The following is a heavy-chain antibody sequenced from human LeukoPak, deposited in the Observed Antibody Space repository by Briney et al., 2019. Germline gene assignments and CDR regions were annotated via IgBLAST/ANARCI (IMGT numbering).Heavy chain of an antibody. Sequence: ASVKVSCKASGYTFTGYYIHWVRQAPGQGLEWMGWINPNSGGTNYAQKFQGRVTMTRDTSISTAYMELSGLRSDDTAVYYCARAGIWDYSDSSGYHNAAFDIWGQGTMVTVSS. CDR3: ARAGIWDYSDSSGYHNAAFDI. J-gene: IGHJ3*02. CDR2: INPNSGGT. V-gene: IGHV1-2*02. CDR1: GYTFTGYY. D-gene: IGHD3-22*01.